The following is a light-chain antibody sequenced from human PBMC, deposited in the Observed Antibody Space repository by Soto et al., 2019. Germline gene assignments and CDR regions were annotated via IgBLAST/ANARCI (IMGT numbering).Light chain of an antibody. CDR2: GAS. J-gene: IGKJ5*01. CDR3: QQYGSSPPIT. Sequence: EIVMKKSPATLSVSPGERATLSCRASQSVSSNLAWYQQKPCQAPRLLIYGASSRATGIPDRFSGSGSGTDFTPTISRLEPEDFAVYYCQQYGSSPPITFGQGTRLEIK. CDR1: QSVSSN. V-gene: IGKV3-20*01.